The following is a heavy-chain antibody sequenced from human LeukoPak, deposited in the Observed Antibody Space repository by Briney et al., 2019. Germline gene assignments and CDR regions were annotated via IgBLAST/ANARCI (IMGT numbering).Heavy chain of an antibody. CDR3: ARDLWFRELLGTPRGVFDI. CDR2: ISSSGSTI. Sequence: KSGGSLRLSCAASGFTFSDYYMSWIRQAPGKGLEWVSYISSSGSTIYYADSVKGRFTISRDNAKNSLYLQMNSLRAEDTAVYYCARDLWFRELLGTPRGVFDIWGQGTMVTVSS. J-gene: IGHJ3*02. D-gene: IGHD3-10*01. V-gene: IGHV3-11*01. CDR1: GFTFSDYY.